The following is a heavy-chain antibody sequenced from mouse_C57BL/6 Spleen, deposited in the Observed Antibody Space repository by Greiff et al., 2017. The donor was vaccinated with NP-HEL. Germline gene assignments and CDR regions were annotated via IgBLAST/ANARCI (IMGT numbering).Heavy chain of an antibody. CDR2: IRSKSNNYAT. CDR3: VRHVDGYYVWYFDV. V-gene: IGHV10-1*01. Sequence: EVKLMESGGGLVQPKGSLKLSCAASGFSFNTYAMNWVRQAPGKGLEWVARIRSKSNNYATYYADSVKDRFTISRDDSESMLYLQMNNLKTEDTAMYYCVRHVDGYYVWYFDVWGTGTTVTVSS. D-gene: IGHD2-3*01. J-gene: IGHJ1*03. CDR1: GFSFNTYA.